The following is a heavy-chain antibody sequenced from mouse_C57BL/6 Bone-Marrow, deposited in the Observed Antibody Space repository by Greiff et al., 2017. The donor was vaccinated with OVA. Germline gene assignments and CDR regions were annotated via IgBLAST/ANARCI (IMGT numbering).Heavy chain of an antibody. CDR2: IYPGSGNT. D-gene: IGHD2-5*01. CDR3: ARSYSNYLDY. Sequence: VKLQESGAELVRPGASVKLSCKASGYTFTDYYINWVKQRPGQGLEWIARIYPGSGNTYYNEKFKGKATLTAEKSSSTAYMQLSSLTSEDSAVYFCARSYSNYLDYWGQGTTLTVSS. V-gene: IGHV1-76*01. J-gene: IGHJ2*01. CDR1: GYTFTDYY.